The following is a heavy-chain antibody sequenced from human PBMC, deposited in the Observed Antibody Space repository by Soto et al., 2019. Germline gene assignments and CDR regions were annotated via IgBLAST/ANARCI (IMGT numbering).Heavy chain of an antibody. J-gene: IGHJ6*03. CDR3: ARGGCGSPDCYGYYDFYMDV. V-gene: IGHV3-33*05. Sequence: QVQLVESGGGVVQPGRSLRLSCAASGFPLSNYGMHWVRQAPGKGPEWVAVVSDDGSTKYFAESVKGRLTISRDNAKNTLFLEKDSLKAEDPAVYFCARGGCGSPDCYGYYDFYMDVWGKGTTVAVSS. CDR1: GFPLSNYG. D-gene: IGHD2-21*02. CDR2: VSDDGSTK.